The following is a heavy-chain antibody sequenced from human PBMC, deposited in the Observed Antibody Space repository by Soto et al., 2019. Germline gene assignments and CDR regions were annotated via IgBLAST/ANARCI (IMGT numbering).Heavy chain of an antibody. Sequence: ASVQVSCKASGYTFTSYAMHWVRQAPGQRLEWMGWINAGNGNTKYSQKFQGRVTITRDTSASTAYMELSSLRSEDTAVYYCARVSGIAVAEVWGQGTLVTVSS. CDR2: INAGNGNT. J-gene: IGHJ4*02. CDR3: ARVSGIAVAEV. V-gene: IGHV1-3*01. D-gene: IGHD6-19*01. CDR1: GYTFTSYA.